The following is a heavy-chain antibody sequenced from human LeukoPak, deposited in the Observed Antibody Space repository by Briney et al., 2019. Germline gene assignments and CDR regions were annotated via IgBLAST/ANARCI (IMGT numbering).Heavy chain of an antibody. D-gene: IGHD1-1*01. V-gene: IGHV3-7*01. CDR2: VKEDGSEK. CDR3: ARDPGPNGLEWGAFDI. J-gene: IGHJ3*02. CDR1: GFTFSTFW. Sequence: GGSLRLSCVASGFTFSTFWMTWVRQAPGKGLEWVANVKEDGSEKVYVDSVKGRFTISRDNAKRSLDLQMYSLRVEDTAVYYCARDPGPNGLEWGAFDIWGQGTMVTVSS.